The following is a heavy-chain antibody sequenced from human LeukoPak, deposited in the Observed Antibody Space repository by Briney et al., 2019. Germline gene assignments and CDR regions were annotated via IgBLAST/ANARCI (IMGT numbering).Heavy chain of an antibody. CDR1: GFSVSSNY. Sequence: GGSLRLSCAASGFSVSSNYVSWVRQAPGKGLEWVSVIYSGGSAYYADSVKGRFTISRDNSKNTLYLQMKSLRAEDTAVYYCARTDETAPAEDFQHWGQGTLVTVSS. CDR3: ARTDETAPAEDFQH. J-gene: IGHJ1*01. V-gene: IGHV3-53*01. CDR2: IYSGGSA. D-gene: IGHD2-21*02.